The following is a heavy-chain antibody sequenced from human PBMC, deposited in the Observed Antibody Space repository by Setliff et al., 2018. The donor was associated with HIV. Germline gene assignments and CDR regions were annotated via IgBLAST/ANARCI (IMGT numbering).Heavy chain of an antibody. CDR3: ARLSATTGWPPSYFDS. J-gene: IGHJ4*02. D-gene: IGHD6-19*01. V-gene: IGHV4-39*07. CDR2: IFFTGTI. Sequence: ASETLSLTCTVSGVSITNDNYYWGWIRQPPGKGLDWIGNIFFTGTIEYNASLSSRVTISVGRSKNQISLTLTSVTAADTAIYYCARLSATTGWPPSYFDSWGQGALVTVSS. CDR1: GVSITNDNYY.